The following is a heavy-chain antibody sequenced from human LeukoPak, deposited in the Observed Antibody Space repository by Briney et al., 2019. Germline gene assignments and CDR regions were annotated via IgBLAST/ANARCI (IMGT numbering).Heavy chain of an antibody. CDR2: MGTSGDSP. CDR3: ARDWSADY. CDR1: GFTFSDYY. V-gene: IGHV3-23*01. J-gene: IGHJ4*02. Sequence: GGSLRLSCAASGFTFSDYYMSWIRQAPGKGLEWVSAMGTSGDSPKYADSVKGRFTMSRDSSKNTVDLQMNSLRPEDTAVYYCARDWSADYWGQGTLVTVSS.